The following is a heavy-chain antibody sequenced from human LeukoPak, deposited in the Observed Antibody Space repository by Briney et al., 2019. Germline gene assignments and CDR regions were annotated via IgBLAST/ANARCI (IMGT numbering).Heavy chain of an antibody. D-gene: IGHD3-22*01. J-gene: IGHJ4*02. CDR2: ISYDGSNK. CDR3: ARDRYYYDSSGYYSNFDY. CDR1: GFTFSSYA. V-gene: IGHV3-30-3*01. Sequence: GGSLRLSCAASGFTFSSYAMHWVRQAPGKGLEWVAVISYDGSNKYYADSVKGRFTISRDNSKNTLYLQMNSLRAEDTAVYCCARDRYYYDSSGYYSNFDYWGQGTLVTVSS.